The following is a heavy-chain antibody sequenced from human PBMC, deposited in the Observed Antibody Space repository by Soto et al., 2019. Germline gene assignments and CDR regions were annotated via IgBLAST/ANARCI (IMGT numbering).Heavy chain of an antibody. CDR2: MWYDGSNQ. D-gene: IGHD5-12*01. CDR3: ARVGYSGSDWPGDY. CDR1: GFTFTSYS. V-gene: IGHV3-33*01. Sequence: QVQLVESGGGVVQPGTSLRLSCAASGFTFTSYSMLWVRQAPGKGLEWVAVMWYDGSNQYYADSVKGRFTISRDTSKNALYLQMNSLRAEDTAVYYCARVGYSGSDWPGDYWGQGTLVPVSS. J-gene: IGHJ4*02.